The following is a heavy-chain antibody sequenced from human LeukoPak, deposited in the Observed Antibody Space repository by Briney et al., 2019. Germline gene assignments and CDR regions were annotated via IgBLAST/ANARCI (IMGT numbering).Heavy chain of an antibody. CDR1: GGSISSYY. CDR2: IYYSGST. V-gene: IGHV4-59*01. D-gene: IGHD3-10*01. J-gene: IGHJ6*02. Sequence: SETLSLTCTVSGGSISSYYWSWIRQPPGKGLEWIGYIYYSGSTNYNPSLKSRVTISVDTSKNQFSLKLSSVTAADTAVYYCAREAGYYSSGSYLPYYYYYYGMDVWGQGTTVTVSS. CDR3: AREAGYYSSGSYLPYYYYYYGMDV.